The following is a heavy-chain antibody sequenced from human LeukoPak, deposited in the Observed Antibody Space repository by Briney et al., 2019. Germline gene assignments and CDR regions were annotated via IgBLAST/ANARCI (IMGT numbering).Heavy chain of an antibody. J-gene: IGHJ4*02. Sequence: GGSLRLSCAASGFTFSSYGMHWVRQAPGKGLEWVAFIRYDGSNKYYADSVKGRFTISRDNAKNSLYLQMNSLRAEDTAVYYCARSPDLSGSYYTDYWGQGTLVTVSS. CDR3: ARSPDLSGSYYTDY. CDR2: IRYDGSNK. V-gene: IGHV3-30*02. CDR1: GFTFSSYG. D-gene: IGHD1-26*01.